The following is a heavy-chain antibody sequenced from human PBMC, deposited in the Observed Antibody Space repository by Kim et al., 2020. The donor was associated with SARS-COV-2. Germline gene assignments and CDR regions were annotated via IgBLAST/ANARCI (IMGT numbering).Heavy chain of an antibody. CDR2: VYYSGST. CDR1: GGSISSYY. CDR3: ASDVDGSGSYSFDY. V-gene: IGHV4-59*01. Sequence: SETLSLTCTVSGGSISSYYWSWIRQPPGKGLEWIGFVYYSGSTNYNPSLKSRVTISVDTSKNQFPLKLSSVTAADTAEYYCASDVDGSGSYSFDYWGQGTLVTVSS. D-gene: IGHD3-10*01. J-gene: IGHJ4*02.